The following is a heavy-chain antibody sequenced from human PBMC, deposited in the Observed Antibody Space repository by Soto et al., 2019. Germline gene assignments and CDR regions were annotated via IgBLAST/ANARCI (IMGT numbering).Heavy chain of an antibody. J-gene: IGHJ3*01. V-gene: IGHV3-74*01. D-gene: IGHD2-21*02. CDR3: VRGDKGGFDL. CDR1: GFTFNYYW. Sequence: EVQLVESEGGLVQRGGSLRLSCAASGFTFNYYWMHWGRQAPGQGLVWVSHIHSDGSTTTYADSVKGRFTISRDNAKNTLYLQMNSLRAEDTAVYYCVRGDKGGFDLWGQGTTVTVSS. CDR2: IHSDGSTT.